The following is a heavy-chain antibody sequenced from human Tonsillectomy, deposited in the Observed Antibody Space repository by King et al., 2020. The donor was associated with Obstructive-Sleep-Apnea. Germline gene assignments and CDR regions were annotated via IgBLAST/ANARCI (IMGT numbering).Heavy chain of an antibody. J-gene: IGHJ4*02. V-gene: IGHV4-39*01. D-gene: IGHD2-21*01. CDR3: ARHPHSAFDY. CDR2: IYYSGVT. CDR1: GGSISSSSYY. Sequence: QLQESGPGLVKPSETLSLTCTVSGGSISSSSYYWGGIRQPPGKGLEWIGSIYYSGVTYYNPSLKSRVTISVDTSKNQFSLKLSAVTAADTAVYYCARHPHSAFDYWGQGTLVTVSS.